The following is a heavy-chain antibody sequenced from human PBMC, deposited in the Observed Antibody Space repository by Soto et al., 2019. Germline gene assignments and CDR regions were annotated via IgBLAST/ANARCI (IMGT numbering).Heavy chain of an antibody. J-gene: IGHJ4*02. D-gene: IGHD6-19*01. CDR1: GFTFSSYV. V-gene: IGHV3-23*01. CDR3: AKESSRGWVDY. Sequence: EVQLLESGGGLVQPGGSLRLSCAASGFTFSSYVISWVRQAPGKGLEWVSGISGSGGSTYYADSVKGRFTISRDNAKDTLYLQMNSLRAEDTAVYYCAKESSRGWVDYWGPVALVTVSS. CDR2: ISGSGGST.